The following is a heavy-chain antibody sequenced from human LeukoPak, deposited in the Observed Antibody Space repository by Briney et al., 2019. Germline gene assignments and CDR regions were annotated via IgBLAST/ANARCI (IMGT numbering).Heavy chain of an antibody. D-gene: IGHD6-19*01. J-gene: IGHJ5*02. Sequence: GGSLRLSCAASGFTFSNAWVSWVRQAPGKGLEWVGRIKSKTDGGTTDYGAPVKGRFTISRDDSKNTLYLQMNSLKTEDTAVYYCTTQPLDSSGWFSNWFDPWGQGTLVTVSS. CDR3: TTQPLDSSGWFSNWFDP. CDR1: GFTFSNAW. V-gene: IGHV3-15*01. CDR2: IKSKTDGGTT.